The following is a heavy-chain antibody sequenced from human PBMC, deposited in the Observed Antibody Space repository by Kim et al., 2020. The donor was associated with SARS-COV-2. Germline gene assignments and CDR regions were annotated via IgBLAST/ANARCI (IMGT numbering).Heavy chain of an antibody. CDR3: ARAHEWGSSSAYFDY. J-gene: IGHJ4*02. CDR1: GYSISSGYY. Sequence: SETLSLTCTVSGYSISSGYYWCWIRQPPGKGLAWIGSIYHSGSTYYNPSLKSRVTISVDTSKNQFSLKLSSVTAADTAVYYCARAHEWGSSSAYFDYCGQGTLVTVSS. CDR2: IYHSGST. V-gene: IGHV4-38-2*02. D-gene: IGHD6-6*01.